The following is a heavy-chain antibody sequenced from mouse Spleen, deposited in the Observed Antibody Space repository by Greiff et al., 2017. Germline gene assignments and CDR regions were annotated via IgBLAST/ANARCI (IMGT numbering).Heavy chain of an antibody. V-gene: IGHV5-16*01. CDR2: INYDGSST. CDR3: AREGGYYGSSYNWYFDV. D-gene: IGHD1-1*01. CDR1: GFTFSDYY. J-gene: IGHJ1*03. Sequence: DVMLVESEGGLVQPGSSMKLSCTASGFTFSDYYMAWVRQVPEKGLEWVANINYDGSSTYYLDSLKSRFIISRDNAKNILYLQMSSLKSEDTATYYCAREGGYYGSSYNWYFDVWGTGTTVTVSS.